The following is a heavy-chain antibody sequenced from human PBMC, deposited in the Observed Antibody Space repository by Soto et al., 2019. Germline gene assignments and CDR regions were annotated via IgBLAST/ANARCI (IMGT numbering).Heavy chain of an antibody. J-gene: IGHJ6*02. CDR1: GGTFNNYP. Sequence: GASVKVSCKASGGTFNNYPITWVRQAPGEGLEWMGGSIPIFGTANYAQKFQGRVTISVHESTSTAYMELSSLRSEDTAVYYCARDRAHGFWSGYGMDVWGQGTTVTV. D-gene: IGHD3-3*01. CDR3: ARDRAHGFWSGYGMDV. V-gene: IGHV1-69*13. CDR2: SIPIFGTA.